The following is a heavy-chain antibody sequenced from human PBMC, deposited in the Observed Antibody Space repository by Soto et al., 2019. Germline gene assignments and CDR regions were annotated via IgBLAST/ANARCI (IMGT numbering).Heavy chain of an antibody. J-gene: IGHJ3*02. CDR3: AKTAGTHAFDI. CDR1: GFTFSSYG. V-gene: IGHV3-30*18. D-gene: IGHD6-13*01. CDR2: ISYDGSNK. Sequence: GGSLSLSCAASGFTFSSYGMHWVRQAPGKGLEWVAVISYDGSNKYYADSVKGRFTISRDNSKNTLYLQMNSLRAEDTAVYYCAKTAGTHAFDIWGQGTMVTVSS.